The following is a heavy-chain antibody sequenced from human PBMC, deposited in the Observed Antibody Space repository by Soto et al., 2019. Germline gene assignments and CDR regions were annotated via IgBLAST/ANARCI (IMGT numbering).Heavy chain of an antibody. CDR2: ISYDGSNK. D-gene: IGHD2-2*01. J-gene: IGHJ4*02. CDR1: GFTFSSYG. CDR3: AEDIGYCSSDSFYDIDY. Sequence: QVQLVESGGGVVQPGRSLRLSCAASGFTFSSYGMHWVRQAPGKGLEWVAVISYDGSNKYYADSVKGRFTISRDNSKNTLYLPMNSLRAEDTAVYYGAEDIGYCSSDSFYDIDYWGQGTLVTVSS. V-gene: IGHV3-30*18.